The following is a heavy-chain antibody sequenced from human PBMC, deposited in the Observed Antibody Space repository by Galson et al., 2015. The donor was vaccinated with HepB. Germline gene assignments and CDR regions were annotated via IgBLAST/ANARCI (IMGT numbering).Heavy chain of an antibody. CDR2: IYYSGST. J-gene: IGHJ3*02. D-gene: IGHD3-16*01. CDR1: CGSISSGGYY. CDR3: ARGFTRLGMIPSDI. V-gene: IGHV4-31*03. Sequence: LSLTCTVSCGSISSGGYYWSWIRQHPGKGLEWIGYIYYSGSTYYNPSLKSRVTISVDTSKNQFSLKLSSVTAADTAVYYCARGFTRLGMIPSDIWGQGTMVTVSS.